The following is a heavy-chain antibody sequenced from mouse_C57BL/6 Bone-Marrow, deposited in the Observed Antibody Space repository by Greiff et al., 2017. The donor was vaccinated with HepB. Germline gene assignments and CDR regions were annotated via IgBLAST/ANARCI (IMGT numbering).Heavy chain of an antibody. CDR3: ARLHYYGTD. Sequence: EVKLMESGGGLVQPGGSLKLSCAASGFTFSDYYMYWVRQTPEKRLEWVAYISNGGGSTYYPDTVKGRFTISRDNAKNTLYLQMSRLKSEDTAMYYCARLHYYGTDWGTGTTVTVSS. D-gene: IGHD1-1*01. V-gene: IGHV5-12*01. CDR1: GFTFSDYY. CDR2: ISNGGGST. J-gene: IGHJ1*03.